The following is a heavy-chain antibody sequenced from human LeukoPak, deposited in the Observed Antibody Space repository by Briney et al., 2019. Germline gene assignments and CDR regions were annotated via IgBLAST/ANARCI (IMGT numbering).Heavy chain of an antibody. CDR3: VNQISGWVS. J-gene: IGHJ5*02. CDR2: ISSNGGST. V-gene: IGHV3-64D*06. Sequence: GGSLRLSCAASGFTFSSLTMHWVRQAPGKGLECVSAISSNGGSTFYADSVKGRFSISRDNSKNTLYLQMSSLRAEDTAVYYCVNQISGWVSWGQGTLVTVSS. D-gene: IGHD6-19*01. CDR1: GFTFSSLT.